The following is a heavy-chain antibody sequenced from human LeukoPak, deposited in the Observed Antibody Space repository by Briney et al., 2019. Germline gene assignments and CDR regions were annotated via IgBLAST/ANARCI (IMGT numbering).Heavy chain of an antibody. CDR2: ISSISSTI. Sequence: PGGSLRLSCAASGFTFSSYSMNWVRQAPGKGLEWVSYISSISSTIYYADSVKGRFTISRDNAKNSLYLQINSLRAEDTAVYYCARDGMLSDPWGQGTLVTVSS. D-gene: IGHD2-8*01. CDR3: ARDGMLSDP. J-gene: IGHJ5*02. CDR1: GFTFSSYS. V-gene: IGHV3-48*01.